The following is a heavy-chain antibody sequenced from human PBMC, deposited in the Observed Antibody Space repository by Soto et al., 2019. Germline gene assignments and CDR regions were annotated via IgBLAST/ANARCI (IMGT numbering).Heavy chain of an antibody. Sequence: EVQLLESGGGLIQPGGSLRLSCAASGFTFSSYAMNWVRQAPGKGLEWVSGISGSGGSTYYADSVKGRFTISRDNSKNPLYLQMSSLRAEDTAVYYCAKAFSWYDYWGQGTLVTVSS. CDR2: ISGSGGST. V-gene: IGHV3-23*01. CDR3: AKAFSWYDY. CDR1: GFTFSSYA. D-gene: IGHD6-13*01. J-gene: IGHJ4*02.